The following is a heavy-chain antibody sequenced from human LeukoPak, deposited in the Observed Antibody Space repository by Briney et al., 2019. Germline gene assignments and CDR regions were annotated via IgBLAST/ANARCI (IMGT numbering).Heavy chain of an antibody. CDR1: GYTFDIYA. D-gene: IGHD2-2*01. Sequence: ASVKVSCKTSGYTFDIYAMSWVRQAPGQRPEWMGWINAGNGKTKYSQSFQGGVTITRDTSASTAYMELSSLRSEDTAVYYCARGVWSSHNKEYFLDYWGQGTLVTVSS. CDR3: ARGVWSSHNKEYFLDY. CDR2: INAGNGKT. V-gene: IGHV1-3*01. J-gene: IGHJ4*02.